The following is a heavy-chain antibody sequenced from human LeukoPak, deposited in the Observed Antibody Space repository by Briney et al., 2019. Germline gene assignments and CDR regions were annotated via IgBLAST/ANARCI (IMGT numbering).Heavy chain of an antibody. CDR3: ARGDRYCSGGSCYSAFDI. J-gene: IGHJ3*02. Sequence: SETLSLTCAVYGGSFSGYYWSWIRQPPGKGLEWIGYIYYSGSTNYNPSLKSRVTISVDTSKNQFSLKLSSVTAADTAVYYCARGDRYCSGGSCYSAFDIWGQGTMVTVSP. CDR2: IYYSGST. V-gene: IGHV4-59*01. CDR1: GGSFSGYY. D-gene: IGHD2-15*01.